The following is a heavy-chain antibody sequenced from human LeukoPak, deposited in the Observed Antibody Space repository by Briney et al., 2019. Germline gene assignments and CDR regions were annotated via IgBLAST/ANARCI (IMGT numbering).Heavy chain of an antibody. V-gene: IGHV4-34*01. D-gene: IGHD3/OR15-3a*01. CDR2: INHSGST. Sequence: PSEALSLTCAVYGGSFSGYYWSWTRQPPGKGLEWIGEINHSGSTNYNPSLKSRVTISVDTSKNQFSLKLSSVTAADTAVYYCASAPWTTYFDYWGQGTLVTVSS. CDR1: GGSFSGYY. CDR3: ASAPWTTYFDY. J-gene: IGHJ4*02.